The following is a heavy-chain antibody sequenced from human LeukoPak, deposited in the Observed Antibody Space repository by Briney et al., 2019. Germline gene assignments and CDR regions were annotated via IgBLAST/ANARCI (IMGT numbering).Heavy chain of an antibody. V-gene: IGHV3-49*04. CDR3: TRQPLDGYNYVDY. CDR1: GFTFSSYA. D-gene: IGHD5-24*01. Sequence: PGGSLRLSCAASGFTFSSYAMSWVRQAPGKGLEWVGFIRSKAYGGTTEYAASVKGRFTISRDDSKSIAYLQMNSLKTEDTAVYYCTRQPLDGYNYVDYWGQGTLVTVSS. J-gene: IGHJ4*02. CDR2: IRSKAYGGTT.